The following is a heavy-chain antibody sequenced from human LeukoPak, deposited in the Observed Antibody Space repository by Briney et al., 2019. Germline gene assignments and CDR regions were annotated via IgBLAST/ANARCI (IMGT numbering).Heavy chain of an antibody. Sequence: SETLSLTCSVSGGSINNYYWSWIRQPPGKGLEYVGYIYYSGATNYSPSLKSRVTMSVDASNNQFSLQLSSVTAADTAIYYCARFSRYDNDGRYLDLSGQGTLVTVSS. D-gene: IGHD3-22*01. J-gene: IGHJ4*02. CDR1: GGSINNYY. V-gene: IGHV4-59*08. CDR3: ARFSRYDNDGRYLDL. CDR2: IYYSGAT.